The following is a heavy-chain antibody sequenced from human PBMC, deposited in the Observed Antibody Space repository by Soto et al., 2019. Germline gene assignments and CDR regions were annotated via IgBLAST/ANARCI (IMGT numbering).Heavy chain of an antibody. D-gene: IGHD6-19*01. CDR2: ISKGGSNL. Sequence: PGGSLRLSCAAPGFTLSSYAIHWVRQAPGKGLEWVTVISKGGSNLYFADSVKGRFTISRDNSKNTLYLQMNSLRSEVTAVYYCAREVEYTSAFGISSSFDYWGQGTLVTVSS. CDR3: AREVEYTSAFGISSSFDY. CDR1: GFTLSSYA. J-gene: IGHJ4*02. V-gene: IGHV3-30-3*01.